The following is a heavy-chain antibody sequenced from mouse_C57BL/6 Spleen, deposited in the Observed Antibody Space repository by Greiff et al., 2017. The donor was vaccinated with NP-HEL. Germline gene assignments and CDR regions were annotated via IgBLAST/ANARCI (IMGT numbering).Heavy chain of an antibody. J-gene: IGHJ4*01. CDR1: GFTFSSYA. CDR2: ISSGGDYI. Sequence: VQLKESGEGLVKPGGSLKLSCAASGFTFSSYAMSWVRQTPEKRLEWVAYISSGGDYIYYADTVKGRFTISRDNARNTLYLQMSSLKSEDTAMYYCTPYGYDGDYAMDYWGQGTSVTVSS. V-gene: IGHV5-9-1*02. D-gene: IGHD2-2*01. CDR3: TPYGYDGDYAMDY.